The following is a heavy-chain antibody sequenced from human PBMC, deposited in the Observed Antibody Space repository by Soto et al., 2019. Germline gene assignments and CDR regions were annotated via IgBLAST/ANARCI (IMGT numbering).Heavy chain of an antibody. CDR3: AREGSSGRLGFDY. CDR2: IYYSGST. J-gene: IGHJ4*02. Sequence: SETLSLTCTVSGGSVTTGSYYWSWIRQPPGKGLEWIGYIYYSGSTNYNPSLKSRVTISVDTSKNQFSLKLRSVTAADTAVYYCAREGSSGRLGFDYWGQGTLVTVSS. V-gene: IGHV4-61*01. CDR1: GGSVTTGSYY. D-gene: IGHD6-19*01.